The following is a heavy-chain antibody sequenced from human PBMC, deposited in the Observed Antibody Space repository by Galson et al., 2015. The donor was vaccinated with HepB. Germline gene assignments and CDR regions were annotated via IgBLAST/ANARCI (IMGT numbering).Heavy chain of an antibody. V-gene: IGHV3-23*01. Sequence: SLRLSCAASGFTFSSYAMSWVRQAPGKGLEWVSAISGSGGSTYYADSVKGRFTISRDNSKNTLYLQMNSLRAEDTAVYYCAKDGRGSYYVFDYWGQGTLVTVSS. J-gene: IGHJ4*02. CDR3: AKDGRGSYYVFDY. CDR1: GFTFSSYA. CDR2: ISGSGGST. D-gene: IGHD1-26*01.